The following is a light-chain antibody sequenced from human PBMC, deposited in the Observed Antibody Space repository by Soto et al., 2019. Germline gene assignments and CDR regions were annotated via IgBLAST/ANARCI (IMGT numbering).Light chain of an antibody. CDR3: QSYDSILSAVV. J-gene: IGLJ2*01. CDR2: GNS. CDR1: SSNIGAGYA. V-gene: IGLV1-40*01. Sequence: QSVLTQPPSVSGAPGQRVTISCSGSSSNIGAGYAVHWYQQLPGTAPKLFIYGNSNRPSGVPDRFSGSKSGTSASLAITGLQAEDEADYYCQSYDSILSAVVFGGGTKLTVL.